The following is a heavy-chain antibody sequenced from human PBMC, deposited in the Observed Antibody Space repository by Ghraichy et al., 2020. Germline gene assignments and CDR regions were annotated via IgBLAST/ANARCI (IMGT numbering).Heavy chain of an antibody. J-gene: IGHJ4*02. D-gene: IGHD6-13*01. CDR2: INHSGST. V-gene: IGHV4-34*01. CDR1: GGSFSGYY. CDR3: ARRRSSLPLDY. Sequence: SQTLSLTCAVYGGSFSGYYWSWIRQPPGKGLEWIGEINHSGSTNYNPSLKSRVTISVDTSKNQFSLKLSSVTAADTAVYYCARRRSSLPLDYWGQGTLVTVSS.